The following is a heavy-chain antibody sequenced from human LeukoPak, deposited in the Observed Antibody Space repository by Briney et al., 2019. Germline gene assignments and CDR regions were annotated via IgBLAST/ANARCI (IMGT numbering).Heavy chain of an antibody. CDR2: IIPIFGTA. Sequence: GASVKVSCKASGGTFSSYAISWVRQAPGQGLEWMGGIIPIFGTANYAQKFQGRVTITADKSTSTAYMELSSLRSEDTAVYYCARDGVGYYDSGGGLDYWGQGTLVTVSS. D-gene: IGHD3-22*01. J-gene: IGHJ4*02. CDR3: ARDGVGYYDSGGGLDY. V-gene: IGHV1-69*06. CDR1: GGTFSSYA.